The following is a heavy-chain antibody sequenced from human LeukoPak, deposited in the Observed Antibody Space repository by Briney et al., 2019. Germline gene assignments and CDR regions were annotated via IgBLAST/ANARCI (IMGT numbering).Heavy chain of an antibody. CDR1: GFSFSDHW. CDR2: IKKDGSEQ. V-gene: IGHV3-7*01. D-gene: IGHD7-27*01. CDR3: ARGSELGGKDFDY. J-gene: IGHJ4*02. Sequence: PGGSLRLSCVASGFSFSDHWMNWFRQAPGKGLEWVATIKKDGSEQYYMDSVKGRFTISRDNAKNSVYLQINSLRAEDTAVYYCARGSELGGKDFDYWGQGTLVTVSS.